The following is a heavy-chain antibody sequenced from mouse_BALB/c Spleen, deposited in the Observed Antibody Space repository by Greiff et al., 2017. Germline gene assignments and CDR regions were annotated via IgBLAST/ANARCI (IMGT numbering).Heavy chain of an antibody. CDR2: IWAGGST. D-gene: IGHD2-3*01. Sequence: VQLVESGPGLVAPSQSLSITCTVSGFSLTSYGVHWVRQPPGKGLEWLGVIWAGGSTNYNKALMSRLSISKDNSKSQVFLKMNSLQNDDTDMYSGARYDGYYVDYAMDYWGQGTSVTVSS. J-gene: IGHJ4*01. CDR1: GFSLTSYG. CDR3: ARYDGYYVDYAMDY. V-gene: IGHV2-9*02.